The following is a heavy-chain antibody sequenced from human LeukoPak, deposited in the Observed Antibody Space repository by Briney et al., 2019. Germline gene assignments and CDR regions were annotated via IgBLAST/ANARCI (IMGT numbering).Heavy chain of an antibody. CDR3: AKSNGYGLVDI. J-gene: IGHJ3*02. CDR1: GFTFDDYA. CDR2: ISWDGGST. V-gene: IGHV3-43D*03. Sequence: PGGSLRLSCAASGFTFDDYAMHWVRQAPGKGLEWVSLISWDGGSTYYADSVKGRFTISRDNSKNSLYLQMNSLRAEDTAVYYCAKSNGYGLVDIWGQGTMVTVSS. D-gene: IGHD3-10*01.